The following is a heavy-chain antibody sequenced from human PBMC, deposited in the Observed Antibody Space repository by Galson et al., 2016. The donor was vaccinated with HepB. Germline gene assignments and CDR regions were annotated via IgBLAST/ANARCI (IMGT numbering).Heavy chain of an antibody. CDR1: GLSLSNSGVG. D-gene: IGHD2-21*02. V-gene: IGHV2-5*02. Sequence: PELVKPTQNLTLTCPFSGLSLSNSGVGVGWNRQHPGKALEWPALIYWVDDKRYSPSLKSRLTITKDTSKNQVVLTMTKMDPVATATYYCAHSLEDGDWRGRYAFDIWGQGTMVTASS. CDR3: AHSLEDGDWRGRYAFDI. CDR2: IYWVDDK. J-gene: IGHJ3*02.